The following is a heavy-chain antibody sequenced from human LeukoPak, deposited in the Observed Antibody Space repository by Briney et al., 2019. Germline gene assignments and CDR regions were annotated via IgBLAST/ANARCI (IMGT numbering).Heavy chain of an antibody. V-gene: IGHV3-23*01. J-gene: IGHJ4*02. CDR1: GFTFSSYA. D-gene: IGHD6-13*01. Sequence: PGGSLRLSCAAPGFTFSSYAMSWVRQAPGKGLEWVSAISGSGGSTYYADSVKGRFTISRDNSKNTLYLQMNSLRAEDTAVYYCAKSFRAAAGMFGDYWGQGTLVTVSS. CDR3: AKSFRAAAGMFGDY. CDR2: ISGSGGST.